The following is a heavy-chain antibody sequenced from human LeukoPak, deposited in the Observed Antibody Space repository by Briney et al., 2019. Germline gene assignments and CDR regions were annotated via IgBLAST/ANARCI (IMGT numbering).Heavy chain of an antibody. Sequence: GGSLRLSCAASGFTFSSYSMNWVRQAPGKGLEWVSYIRSSGSITFYADSVKGRFTISRDNAKNSLYLEMNSLRAEDTAVYYCASVKYYYGSGSYYNVYFQHWGQGTLVTVSS. J-gene: IGHJ1*01. V-gene: IGHV3-48*04. CDR2: IRSSGSIT. CDR3: ASVKYYYGSGSYYNVYFQH. D-gene: IGHD3-10*01. CDR1: GFTFSSYS.